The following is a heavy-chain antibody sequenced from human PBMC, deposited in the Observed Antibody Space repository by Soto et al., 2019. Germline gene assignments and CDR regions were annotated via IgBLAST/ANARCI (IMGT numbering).Heavy chain of an antibody. Sequence: SETLSVTCTVSGGSISSSSYYWGWIRQPPGKGLEWIGSIYYSGSTYCNPSLKSRVTISVDTSKNQFSLKLSSVTAADTAVYYCAMMFWRFGELLDEGYYYMDVWGKGTTVTVSS. CDR1: GGSISSSSYY. D-gene: IGHD3-10*01. CDR2: IYYSGST. CDR3: AMMFWRFGELLDEGYYYMDV. V-gene: IGHV4-39*01. J-gene: IGHJ6*03.